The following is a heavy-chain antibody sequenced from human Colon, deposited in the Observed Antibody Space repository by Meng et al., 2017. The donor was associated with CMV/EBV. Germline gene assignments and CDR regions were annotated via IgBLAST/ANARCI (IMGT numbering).Heavy chain of an antibody. J-gene: IGHJ3*02. CDR1: GYTFTAYY. CDR2: INPESGGA. Sequence: ASVKVSCKASGYTFTAYYIHWVRQAPELGLEWMGWINPESGGADYAQSFQGRVTMTRDTSISTASMELSRLTSDDTAVYYCARGGVPGNGFDIWGQGTVVTV. CDR3: ARGGVPGNGFDI. D-gene: IGHD3-16*01. V-gene: IGHV1-2*02.